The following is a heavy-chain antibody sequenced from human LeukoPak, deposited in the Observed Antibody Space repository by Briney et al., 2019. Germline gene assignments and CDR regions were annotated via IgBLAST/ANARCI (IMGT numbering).Heavy chain of an antibody. Sequence: GASVKVSCKASGGTFSSYAISWVRQAPGQGLEWMGGIIPIFGTANYAQKFQGRVTITADKSTSTAYMELSSLRSEDTAVYYCESRRGGWYGQYYFDYWGQGTLVTVSS. CDR2: IIPIFGTA. J-gene: IGHJ4*02. CDR1: GGTFSSYA. V-gene: IGHV1-69*06. CDR3: ESRRGGWYGQYYFDY. D-gene: IGHD6-19*01.